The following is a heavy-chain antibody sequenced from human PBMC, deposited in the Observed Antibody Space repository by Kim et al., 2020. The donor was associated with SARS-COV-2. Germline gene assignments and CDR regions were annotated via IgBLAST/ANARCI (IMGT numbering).Heavy chain of an antibody. Sequence: ASVKVSCKASGYTFTSYGISWVRQAPGQGLEWMGWISAYNGNTNYAQKLQSRVNMTTDTSTSTAYMELRSLRSDDTAVYYCARDRALRKGQYYYYGMDVWGQGTTVTVSS. V-gene: IGHV1-18*01. D-gene: IGHD5-12*01. CDR1: GYTFTSYG. CDR2: ISAYNGNT. J-gene: IGHJ6*02. CDR3: ARDRALRKGQYYYYGMDV.